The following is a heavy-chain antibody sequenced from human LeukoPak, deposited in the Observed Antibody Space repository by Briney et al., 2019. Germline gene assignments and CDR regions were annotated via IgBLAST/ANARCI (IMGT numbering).Heavy chain of an antibody. CDR1: GFTVSSNY. V-gene: IGHV3-66*01. Sequence: PGGSLRLSCAASGFTVSSNYMSWVRQAPGKGLEWVSVIYSGGSTYYADSVKGRFTISRDNSKNTLYLQMNSLRAEDTAVYYCAKELITMIVVVDNWGQGTLVTVSS. CDR2: IYSGGST. CDR3: AKELITMIVVVDN. D-gene: IGHD3-22*01. J-gene: IGHJ4*02.